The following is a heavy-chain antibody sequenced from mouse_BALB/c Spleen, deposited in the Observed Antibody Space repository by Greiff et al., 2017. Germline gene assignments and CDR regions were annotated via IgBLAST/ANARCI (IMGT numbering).Heavy chain of an antibody. D-gene: IGHD2-10*02. CDR3: ARRYGNYGKYFDY. CDR1: GYSFTSYW. J-gene: IGHJ2*01. CDR2: IDPSDSET. V-gene: IGHV1S126*01. Sequence: QVQLQQSGPQLVRPGASVKISCKASGYSFTSYWMHWVKQRPGQGLEWIGMIDPSDSETRLNQKFKDKATLTVDKSSSTAYMQLSSPTSEDSAVYYCARRYGNYGKYFDYWGQGTTVTVSS.